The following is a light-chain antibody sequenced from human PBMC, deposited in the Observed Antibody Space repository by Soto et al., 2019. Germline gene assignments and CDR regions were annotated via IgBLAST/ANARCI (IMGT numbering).Light chain of an antibody. V-gene: IGKV3-15*01. CDR3: HQSNK. CDR1: HYIYSN. Sequence: EIWMTQSPATLSGSPGERATLSCPASHYIYSNVAWFQKRPGQAPRLLIYRASTRATGTPARFNGSGSGTDFTLTLSSLEHEDFAVYFCHQSNKFGQGTRLEI. CDR2: RAS. J-gene: IGKJ5*01.